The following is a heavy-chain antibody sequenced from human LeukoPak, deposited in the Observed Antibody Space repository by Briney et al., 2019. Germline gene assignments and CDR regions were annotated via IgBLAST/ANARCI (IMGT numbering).Heavy chain of an antibody. J-gene: IGHJ4*02. CDR1: GYSIRSGYQ. V-gene: IGHV4-38-2*01. CDR3: ARAEINDYNRC. D-gene: IGHD4-11*01. Sequence: PSETLSLTCSVSGYSIRSGYQWGWIRQAPGKGLEWIGSINYSGRTYDNPSLKSRVTISIDTSKNQIFLKLRSTTAADTAHYYCARAEINDYNRCWGQGILVIVSS. CDR2: INYSGRT.